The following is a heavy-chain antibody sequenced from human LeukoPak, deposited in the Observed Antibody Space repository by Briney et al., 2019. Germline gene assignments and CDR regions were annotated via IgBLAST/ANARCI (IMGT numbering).Heavy chain of an antibody. CDR1: GFTFSNYG. CDR3: GRDNCDSPTCLDY. Sequence: PGGSLRLSCAASGFTFSNYGIHWVRQAPGQGLEWVAAIQHDGSKKYYGDSVKGRFTISRDNSKNTVYLQTNSLRAEDTAVYYCGRDNCDSPTCLDYWGQGTLVSVSS. J-gene: IGHJ4*02. CDR2: IQHDGSKK. D-gene: IGHD2-21*01. V-gene: IGHV3-33*05.